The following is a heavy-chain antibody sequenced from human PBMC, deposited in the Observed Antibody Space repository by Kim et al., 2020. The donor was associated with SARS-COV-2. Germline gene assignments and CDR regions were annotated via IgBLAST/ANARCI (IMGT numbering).Heavy chain of an antibody. CDR3: ARDFHYYYGSGSYSYYYGMDV. J-gene: IGHJ6*02. D-gene: IGHD3-10*01. V-gene: IGHV1-46*01. Sequence: ASVKVSCKASGYTFTSYYMHWVRQAPGQGLEWMGIINPSGGSTSYAQKFQGRVTMTRDTSTSTVYMELSSLRSEDTAVYYCARDFHYYYGSGSYSYYYGMDVWGQGTTVTVSS. CDR1: GYTFTSYY. CDR2: INPSGGST.